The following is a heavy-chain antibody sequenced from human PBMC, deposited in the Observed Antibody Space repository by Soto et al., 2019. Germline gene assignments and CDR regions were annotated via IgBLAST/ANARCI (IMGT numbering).Heavy chain of an antibody. D-gene: IGHD6-6*01. Sequence: QVQLVQSGAEMRKPGSSVKVSCKISGGTFTNYVISWLRQAPGQVLEWMGGLIPIFGAANLAQKFEGIVTITANESTSTVNMELSSLTSEDTAVYYCARGRSSPNFDPWGQGTLVTVSS. V-gene: IGHV1-69*01. CDR3: ARGRSSPNFDP. CDR1: GGTFTNYV. J-gene: IGHJ5*02. CDR2: LIPIFGAA.